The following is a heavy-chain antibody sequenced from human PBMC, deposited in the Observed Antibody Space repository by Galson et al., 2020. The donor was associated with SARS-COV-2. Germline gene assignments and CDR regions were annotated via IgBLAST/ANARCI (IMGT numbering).Heavy chain of an antibody. Sequence: ASETLSLTCPVSGDSSSSYYCNWIRQPPGTGLASIATIHNPGRTKYNPSPERRVTISLDTPKHQFSLKLTSVTAAETAIYYCARGEGPLGAVRIDPWGQGTLVTVAS. J-gene: IGHJ5*02. CDR1: GDSSSSYY. V-gene: IGHV4-59*01. CDR3: ARGEGPLGAVRIDP. CDR2: IHNPGRT. D-gene: IGHD1-26*01.